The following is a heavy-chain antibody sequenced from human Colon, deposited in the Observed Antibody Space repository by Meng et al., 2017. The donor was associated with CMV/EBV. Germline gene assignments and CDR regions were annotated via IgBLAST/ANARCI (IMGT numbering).Heavy chain of an antibody. CDR1: FNSYF. V-gene: IGHV1-69*10. CDR3: ARGQYHLDGDSLILYYFDS. D-gene: IGHD3/OR15-3a*01. Sequence: FNSYFVSWVRQAPGQGLEWVGGVNSLLNRVTYAQIFEGRVTITADKSTNTAHMELSSLTSEDTAVFYCARGQYHLDGDSLILYYFDSWGQGTQVTVSS. J-gene: IGHJ4*02. CDR2: VNSLLNRV.